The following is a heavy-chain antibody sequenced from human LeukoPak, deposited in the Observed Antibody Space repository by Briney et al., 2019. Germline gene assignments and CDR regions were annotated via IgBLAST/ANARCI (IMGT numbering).Heavy chain of an antibody. J-gene: IGHJ4*02. V-gene: IGHV2-5*01. CDR2: IYWNEDK. CDR3: ARRPTARQYGDYFDY. Sequence: SGPTLVKPTQTLTLTCTFSGFSLSTTGVGVGWIRQPPGKAPEWLALIYWNEDKRYSPSLKSRLTISKDTSKNQVVLTMTNMDPVGTATYYCARRPTARQYGDYFDYWGQGTLVTVSS. D-gene: IGHD4-17*01. CDR1: GFSLSTTGVG.